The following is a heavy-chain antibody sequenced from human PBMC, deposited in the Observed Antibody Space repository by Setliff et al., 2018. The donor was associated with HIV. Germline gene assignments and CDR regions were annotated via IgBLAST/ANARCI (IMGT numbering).Heavy chain of an antibody. CDR2: IYYSGST. Sequence: PSETLSLTCSVSGGSVSSTSNYWSWIRQPPGKGLEWIGYIYYSGSTNYNPSLKSRVTISVDTSKNQFSLKLSSVTAADTAVYYCARGRSRWTYYNYYYMDVWGKGTTVTVSS. J-gene: IGHJ6*03. CDR1: GGSVSSTSNY. V-gene: IGHV4-61*01. CDR3: ARGRSRWTYYNYYYMDV. D-gene: IGHD6-13*01.